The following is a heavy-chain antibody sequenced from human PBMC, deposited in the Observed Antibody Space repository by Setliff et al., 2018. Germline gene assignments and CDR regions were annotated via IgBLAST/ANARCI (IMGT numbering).Heavy chain of an antibody. D-gene: IGHD2-21*02. CDR3: ARDLGHGGDSDY. V-gene: IGHV4-38-2*02. CDR2: IGHTGSI. Sequence: AETLSLTCKVSGYSISSGYIWGWIRQPPGKGLEWVGNIGHTGSINYNPSLKSRLTISRDTSKNQVSLKLNSVTATDTAVYYCARDLGHGGDSDYWGQGILVTVSS. J-gene: IGHJ4*02. CDR1: GYSISSGYI.